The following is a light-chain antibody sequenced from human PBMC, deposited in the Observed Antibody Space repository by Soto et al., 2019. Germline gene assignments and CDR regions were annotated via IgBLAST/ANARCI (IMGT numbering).Light chain of an antibody. CDR1: SSNIGSHY. V-gene: IGLV1-47*01. CDR3: AVWDATLNSRV. CDR2: RDS. Sequence: QSVLTQPPSASGTPGQRVSISCSGSSSNIGSHYVSWYQHFPGTAPKLLIHRDSQRPSGVPDRFSGSKSGTSASLAISGLRSEDEGDYYCAVWDATLNSRVFGGGTKLTVL. J-gene: IGLJ3*02.